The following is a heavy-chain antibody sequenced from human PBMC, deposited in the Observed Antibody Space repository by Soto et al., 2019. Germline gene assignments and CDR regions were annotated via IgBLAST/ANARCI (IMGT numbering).Heavy chain of an antibody. CDR2: IIPILGIA. CDR3: AGGADLHYSSCYYYGMDV. J-gene: IGHJ6*02. CDR1: GGTFSSYI. Sequence: QVQLVQSGAEVKKPGSSVKVSCKASGGTFSSYIISWVRQAPGQGLEWMGRIIPILGIANYAQKFQGRVTIIGGKSTGTAYIEVSRLRSGDTGVYYWAGGADLHYSSCYYYGMDVWGQGTTVTVSS. D-gene: IGHD3-22*01. V-gene: IGHV1-69*02.